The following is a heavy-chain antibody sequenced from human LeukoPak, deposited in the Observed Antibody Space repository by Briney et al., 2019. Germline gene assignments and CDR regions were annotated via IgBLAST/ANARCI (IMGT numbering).Heavy chain of an antibody. V-gene: IGHV3-23*01. Sequence: GGSLRLSCAASGFTFSIYAMSWVRQAPGKGLEWVSAISGSGGSTYYADSVKGRFTISRDNSKNTLYLQMNSLRAEDTAVYYCAKLRGYYDSSGYYPSWGQGTLVTVSS. CDR1: GFTFSIYA. D-gene: IGHD3-22*01. CDR2: ISGSGGST. J-gene: IGHJ4*02. CDR3: AKLRGYYDSSGYYPS.